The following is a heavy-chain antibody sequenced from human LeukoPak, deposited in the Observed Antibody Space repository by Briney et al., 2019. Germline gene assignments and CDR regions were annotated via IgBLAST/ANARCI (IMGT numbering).Heavy chain of an antibody. V-gene: IGHV4-59*01. CDR2: IYYSGST. CDR3: ARTKVVDAFDI. Sequence: SETLSLTCTVSGGSISSYYWSWIRQPPGKGLEWIGYIYYSGSTNYNPSLKSRVTISVDTSKNQFSLKLSSVAAADTAVYYCARTKVVDAFDIWGQGTMVTVSS. D-gene: IGHD2-15*01. CDR1: GGSISSYY. J-gene: IGHJ3*02.